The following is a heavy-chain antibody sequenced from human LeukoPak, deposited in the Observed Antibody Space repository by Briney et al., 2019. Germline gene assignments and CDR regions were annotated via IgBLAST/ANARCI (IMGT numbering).Heavy chain of an antibody. D-gene: IGHD2-21*02. J-gene: IGHJ4*02. V-gene: IGHV3-21*04. CDR2: IFSSSTYI. Sequence: GESLRLSCAASGFAFNIYSMNCVRQAPGKGVEGVSFIFSSSTYIYYTDSVKGRFTISRDNARNSLYLQMNSLRADDTAVYYCAKSHHVTAIDYWGQGTLVTVSS. CDR3: AKSHHVTAIDY. CDR1: GFAFNIYS.